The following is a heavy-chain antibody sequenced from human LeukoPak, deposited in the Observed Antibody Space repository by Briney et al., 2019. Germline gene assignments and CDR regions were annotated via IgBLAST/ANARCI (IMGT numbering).Heavy chain of an antibody. V-gene: IGHV4-59*08. CDR2: IYYSGST. CDR3: ARNGRFLEWLLYRTPDAFDI. Sequence: SESLSLTCTVSGGSISSYYWSWIRQPPGKGLEWIGYIYYSGSTTYNPSLKSRVTISVDTSKNQFSLKLSSVTAADTAVYYCARNGRFLEWLLYRTPDAFDIWGQGTMVTVSS. CDR1: GGSISSYY. D-gene: IGHD3-3*01. J-gene: IGHJ3*02.